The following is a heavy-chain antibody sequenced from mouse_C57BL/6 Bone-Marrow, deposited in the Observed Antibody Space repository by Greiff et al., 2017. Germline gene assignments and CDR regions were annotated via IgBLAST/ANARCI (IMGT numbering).Heavy chain of an antibody. J-gene: IGHJ2*01. CDR3: ARSLTVFDY. CDR2: IRNKANGYTT. Sequence: EVKLMESGGGLVQPGGSLSLSCAASGFTFTDYYMSWVHQPPGKALEWLGFIRNKANGYTTEYSASVKGRFTISRDNSQSILYLQMNALRAEDSATYYCARSLTVFDYWGQGTTLTVSS. D-gene: IGHD4-1*01. V-gene: IGHV7-3*01. CDR1: GFTFTDYY.